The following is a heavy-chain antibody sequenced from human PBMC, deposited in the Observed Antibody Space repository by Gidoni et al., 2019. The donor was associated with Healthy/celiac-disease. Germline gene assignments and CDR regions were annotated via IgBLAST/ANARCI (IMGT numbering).Heavy chain of an antibody. CDR3: ARRSYYDSSGYYTETYAFDI. CDR1: GGSISSSSYY. V-gene: IGHV4-39*01. Sequence: QLQLQESGPGLVKPSETLSLTCTVSGGSISSSSYYWGWIRQPPGKGLDGIGSIYYSGSTYYNPSLKSRVTISVDTSKNQFSLKLSSVTAADTAVYYCARRSYYDSSGYYTETYAFDIWGQGTMVTVSS. J-gene: IGHJ3*02. CDR2: IYYSGST. D-gene: IGHD3-22*01.